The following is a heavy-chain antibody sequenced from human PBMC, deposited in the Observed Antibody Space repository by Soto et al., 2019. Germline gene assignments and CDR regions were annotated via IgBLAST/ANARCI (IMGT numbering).Heavy chain of an antibody. CDR3: TRSRRRILMVYGFGGMDV. D-gene: IGHD2-8*01. Sequence: PGGSLRLSCAASGFTFSDYYMSWIRQAPGKGLEWVSYISSSGSTIYYADSVKGRFTISRDNAKNSLYLQTNSLRAEDTAVYFCTRSRRRILMVYGFGGMDVWGQGTKVTVSS. CDR2: ISSSGSTI. V-gene: IGHV3-11*01. J-gene: IGHJ6*02. CDR1: GFTFSDYY.